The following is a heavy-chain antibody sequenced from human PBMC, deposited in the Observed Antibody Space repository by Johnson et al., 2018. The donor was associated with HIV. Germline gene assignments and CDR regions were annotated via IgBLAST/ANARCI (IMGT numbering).Heavy chain of an antibody. J-gene: IGHJ3*02. Sequence: QVQLVESGGGEVQPGGSLRLSCAASGFTFSSYGMHWVRQAPGKGLEWVTFMRYDGSNKYYADSVKGRFTISRDNSKNTLYLQMNSLRVEDTAVYYCAKDSSSRMGFPGFDIWGQGTMVTVSS. D-gene: IGHD2-2*01. CDR2: MRYDGSNK. CDR3: AKDSSSRMGFPGFDI. V-gene: IGHV3-30*02. CDR1: GFTFSSYG.